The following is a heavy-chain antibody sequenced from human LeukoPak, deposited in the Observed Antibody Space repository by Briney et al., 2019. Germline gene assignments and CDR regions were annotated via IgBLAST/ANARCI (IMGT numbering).Heavy chain of an antibody. D-gene: IGHD4-17*01. Sequence: PGGSLRLSCAASGFTFSSYAMSWVRQAPGKGLEWVSAISGSGGSTYYADSVKGRFTISRDNSKNTLYLQMNSLRAEDTAVYYCAKLGTTVTTWGRTDFDYWGQGTLVTLSS. V-gene: IGHV3-23*01. CDR2: ISGSGGST. CDR3: AKLGTTVTTWGRTDFDY. J-gene: IGHJ4*02. CDR1: GFTFSSYA.